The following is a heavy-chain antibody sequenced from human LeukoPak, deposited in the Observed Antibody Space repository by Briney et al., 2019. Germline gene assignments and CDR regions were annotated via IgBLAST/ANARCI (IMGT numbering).Heavy chain of an antibody. J-gene: IGHJ4*02. CDR3: ARRAGEYSHPYDY. CDR2: ISGDGGRRGSTTT. Sequence: PGGSLRLSCEASGFTFKNAWMSWVRQAPGKGLEWVSAISGDGGRRGSTTTYYSDSVRGRFTISRDNSKNTLYLQMNSLRADDTAVYYCARRAGEYSHPYDYWGQGTLVTVSS. D-gene: IGHD4-17*01. CDR1: GFTFKNAW. V-gene: IGHV3-23*01.